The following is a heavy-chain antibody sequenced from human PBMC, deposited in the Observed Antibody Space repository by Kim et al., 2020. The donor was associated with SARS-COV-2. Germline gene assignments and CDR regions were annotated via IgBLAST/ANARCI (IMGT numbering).Heavy chain of an antibody. CDR1: GGSFSGYY. Sequence: SETLSLTCAVYGGSFSGYYWSWIRQPPGKGLEWIGEINHSGSTNYNPSLKSRVTISVDTSKNQFSLKLSSVTAADTAVYYCARGYYYGSGSYYKRWGQGTLVTVSS. V-gene: IGHV4-34*01. CDR2: INHSGST. CDR3: ARGYYYGSGSYYKR. D-gene: IGHD3-10*01. J-gene: IGHJ4*02.